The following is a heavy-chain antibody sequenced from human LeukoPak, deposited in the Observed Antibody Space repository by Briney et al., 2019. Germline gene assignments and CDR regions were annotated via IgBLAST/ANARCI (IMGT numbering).Heavy chain of an antibody. CDR2: IYYSGST. J-gene: IGHJ6*02. V-gene: IGHV4-59*01. Sequence: SETLSLTCTVSGGSIRSYYWSWIRQPPGKGLDWIGYIYYSGSTNYNPSLKSRVTISVDTSKNQFSLKLSSVTAADTAVYYCARDRRGNYSNYVGLHYYYGMDVWGQGTTVTVSS. CDR1: GGSIRSYY. CDR3: ARDRRGNYSNYVGLHYYYGMDV. D-gene: IGHD4-11*01.